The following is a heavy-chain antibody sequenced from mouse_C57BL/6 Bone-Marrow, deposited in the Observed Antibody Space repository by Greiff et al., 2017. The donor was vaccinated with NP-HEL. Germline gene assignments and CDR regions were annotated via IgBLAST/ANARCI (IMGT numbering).Heavy chain of an antibody. V-gene: IGHV1-26*01. D-gene: IGHD1-1*01. J-gene: IGHJ2*01. CDR3: ARDYGSSYADYFDY. Sequence: EVQLQQSGPELVKPGASVKISCKASGYTFTDYYMNWVKQSHGKSLEWIGDINPNNGGTSYNQKFKGKATLTVDKSSSTAYMELRSLTSEDSAVYYCARDYGSSYADYFDYWGQGTTLTVSS. CDR1: GYTFTDYY. CDR2: INPNNGGT.